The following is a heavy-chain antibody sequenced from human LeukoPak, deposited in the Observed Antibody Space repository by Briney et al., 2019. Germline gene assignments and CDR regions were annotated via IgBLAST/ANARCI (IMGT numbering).Heavy chain of an antibody. CDR3: ARSAGSGSYFSYFDY. CDR2: IYSGGST. CDR1: GFTVSSDY. V-gene: IGHV3-53*01. J-gene: IGHJ4*02. Sequence: GGSLRLSCAASGFTVSSDYMSWVRQAPGKGLEWVSVIYSGGSTYYADSVKGRFTISRDKSKNTVYLQMNSLRAEDTAVYYCARSAGSGSYFSYFDYWGQGTLVTVSS. D-gene: IGHD3-10*01.